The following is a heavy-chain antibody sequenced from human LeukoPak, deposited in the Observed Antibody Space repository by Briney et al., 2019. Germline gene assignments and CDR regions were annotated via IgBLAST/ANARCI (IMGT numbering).Heavy chain of an antibody. Sequence: PGGSLRLSCAASGFTFSSYAMNWVRQAPGKGLEWVSSISGTSGRTYYADSVKGRFTISRDNSKNTLYLQMNSLRAEDTAVYYCVKIFVETSGWFRDYWGQGTLVIVSS. J-gene: IGHJ4*02. CDR1: GFTFSSYA. CDR2: ISGTSGRT. V-gene: IGHV3-23*01. D-gene: IGHD6-19*01. CDR3: VKIFVETSGWFRDY.